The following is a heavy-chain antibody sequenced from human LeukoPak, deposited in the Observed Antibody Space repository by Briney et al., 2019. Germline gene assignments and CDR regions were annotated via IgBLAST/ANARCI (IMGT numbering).Heavy chain of an antibody. CDR3: AKGCSGGSCSTDY. CDR2: INPNSGGT. CDR1: GYTFTGYY. D-gene: IGHD2-15*01. J-gene: IGHJ4*02. Sequence: ASVKVSCKASGYTFTGYYMHWVRQAPGQGLEWMGWINPNSGGTNYAQKFQGRVTMTRDTSISTAYMELSRLKSDDTAVYYCAKGCSGGSCSTDYWGQGTLVTVSS. V-gene: IGHV1-2*02.